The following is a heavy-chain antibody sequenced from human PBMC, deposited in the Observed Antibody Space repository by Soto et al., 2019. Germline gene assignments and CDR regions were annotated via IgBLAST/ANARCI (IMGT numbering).Heavy chain of an antibody. CDR1: GFNFDGHA. J-gene: IGHJ4*02. Sequence: GGSLRLSCAASGFNFDGHAMHWVGQGPGKGLEWVSGITWNSDSVGYADSVKGRLTVSRDNAKNSLYLQMNSLRPEDTALYYCAKAMGSILVLPVPSLDYLDYWGQGTLVTVSS. CDR2: ITWNSDSV. V-gene: IGHV3-9*01. D-gene: IGHD2-2*01. CDR3: AKAMGSILVLPVPSLDYLDY.